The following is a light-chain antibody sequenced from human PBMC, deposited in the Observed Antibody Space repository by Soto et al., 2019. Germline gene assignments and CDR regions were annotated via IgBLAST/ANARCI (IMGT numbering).Light chain of an antibody. J-gene: IGLJ1*01. V-gene: IGLV2-14*01. CDR1: SSDVGGYNY. Sequence: QSALTQPASVSGSPGQSITISCTGTSSDVGGYNYVSWYQQHPGKAPKLMIYEVSNRPSGVSNRFSGSKSGSTASLTISGLQAEDEAHYCCSSTGISTLLFATGTKGTVL. CDR2: EVS. CDR3: CSSTGISTLL.